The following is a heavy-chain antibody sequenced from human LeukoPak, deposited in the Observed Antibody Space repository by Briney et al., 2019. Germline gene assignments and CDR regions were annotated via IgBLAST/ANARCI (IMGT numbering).Heavy chain of an antibody. CDR3: ARDGSGGAREFDY. CDR2: IYHSGST. CDR1: GGSISSGGYY. D-gene: IGHD1-26*01. Sequence: SETLSLTCTVSGGSISSGGYYWSWIRQPPGKGLEWIGYIYHSGSTYYNPSLKSRVTISVDRSKNQFSLKLSSVTAADTAVYYCARDGSGGAREFDYWGQGTLVTVSS. V-gene: IGHV4-30-2*01. J-gene: IGHJ4*02.